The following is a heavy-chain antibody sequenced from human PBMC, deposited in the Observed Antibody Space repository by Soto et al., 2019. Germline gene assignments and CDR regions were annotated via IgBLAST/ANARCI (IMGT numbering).Heavy chain of an antibody. CDR3: ARGLNPSYSSTVDY. CDR2: INHSGST. D-gene: IGHD1-26*01. V-gene: IGHV4-34*01. J-gene: IGHJ4*02. Sequence: SETLSLTCAVYGGSFSGYYWSWIRQPPGKGLEWIGEINHSGSTNYNPSLKSRVTISVDTSKNQFSLKLSSVTAADTAVYYCARGLNPSYSSTVDYWGQGTLVTVSS. CDR1: GGSFSGYY.